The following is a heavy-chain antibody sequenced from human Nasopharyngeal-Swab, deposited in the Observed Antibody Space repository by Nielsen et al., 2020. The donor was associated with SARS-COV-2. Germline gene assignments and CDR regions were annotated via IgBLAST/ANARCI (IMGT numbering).Heavy chain of an antibody. D-gene: IGHD3-3*01. Sequence: SETLSLTCAVYGGSFSDYYWSWIRQPPGMGLEWIGEINHRGSTNYNPSLKSRVTISIDTSKNQFSLKLSSVTAADTAVYYCARMSLNLYDFWSGYHTNWFDPWGQGTLVTVSS. V-gene: IGHV4-34*01. CDR3: ARMSLNLYDFWSGYHTNWFDP. CDR1: GGSFSDYY. CDR2: INHRGST. J-gene: IGHJ5*02.